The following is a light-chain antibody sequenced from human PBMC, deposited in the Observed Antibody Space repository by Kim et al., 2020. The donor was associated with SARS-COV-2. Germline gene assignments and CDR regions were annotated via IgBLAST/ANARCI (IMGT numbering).Light chain of an antibody. CDR3: LLSYSSVVV. Sequence: PGGAVILSCGSSTGAVTFDHYPSGFQQEPGRAPRTLIYDTHLIHSGTPVRFSGSLLGGKAALTLSGAQPEDEADYFCLLSYSSVVVFGGGTKVTVL. J-gene: IGLJ2*01. V-gene: IGLV7-46*01. CDR1: TGAVTFDHY. CDR2: DTH.